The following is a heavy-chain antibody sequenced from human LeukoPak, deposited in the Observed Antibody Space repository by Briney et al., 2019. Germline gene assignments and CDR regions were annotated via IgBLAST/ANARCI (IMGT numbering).Heavy chain of an antibody. D-gene: IGHD3-22*01. V-gene: IGHV1-69*05. J-gene: IGHJ4*02. CDR2: IIPIFGTA. CDR3: AGGDYYDSSGYYQQFDY. CDR1: GGTFSSYA. Sequence: ASVKVSCKASGGTFSSYAISWVRQAPGPGLEWMGGIIPIFGTANYAQKFQGRVTITTVESTSTAYMELSSLRSEDTAVYYCAGGDYYDSSGYYQQFDYWGQGTLVTVSS.